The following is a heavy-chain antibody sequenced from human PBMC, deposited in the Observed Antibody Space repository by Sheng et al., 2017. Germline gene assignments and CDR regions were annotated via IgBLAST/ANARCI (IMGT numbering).Heavy chain of an antibody. D-gene: IGHD3-3*01. V-gene: IGHV3-23*01. Sequence: EVQLLESGGGLVQPGGSLRLSCAASGFTFSSYAMSWVRQAPGKGLEWVSAISGSGGSTYYADSVKGRFTISRDNSKNTLYLQMNSLRAEDTAVYYCAKGFTKTIFGVVRGYYFDYWGQGTLVTVSS. CDR2: ISGSGGST. CDR3: AKGFTKTIFGVVRGYYFDY. CDR1: GFTFSSYA. J-gene: IGHJ4*02.